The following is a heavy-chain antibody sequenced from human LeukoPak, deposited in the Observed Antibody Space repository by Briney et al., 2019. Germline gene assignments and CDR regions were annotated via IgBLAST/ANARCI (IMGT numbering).Heavy chain of an antibody. CDR3: SRRSSYDFFDY. D-gene: IGHD3-3*01. CDR2: IRSKTYGGTT. CDR1: GFTFGDYA. V-gene: IGHV3-49*04. J-gene: IGHJ4*02. Sequence: GRSLRISCTVSGFTFGDYAMGWVRQVPGKGLEYIGFIRSKTYGGTTEYAASVKGRFTISRDDSKSIAYLQMNSLKTEDTGVYYCSRRSSYDFFDYWGQGTLVTVSS.